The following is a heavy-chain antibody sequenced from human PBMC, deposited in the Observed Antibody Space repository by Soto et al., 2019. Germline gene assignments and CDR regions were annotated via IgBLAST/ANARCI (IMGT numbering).Heavy chain of an antibody. J-gene: IGHJ4*02. CDR2: ISYDGSNK. V-gene: IGHV3-30*18. CDR3: AKDSYSSSWRALEYFPDY. D-gene: IGHD6-13*01. CDR1: GFTFSSYG. Sequence: QVQLVESGGGVVQPRRSLRLSCAASGFTFSSYGMHWVRQAPGKGLEWVAVISYDGSNKYYADSVKGRFTISRDNSKNTLYLQMNSLRAEDTAVYYCAKDSYSSSWRALEYFPDYWGQGTLVTVSS.